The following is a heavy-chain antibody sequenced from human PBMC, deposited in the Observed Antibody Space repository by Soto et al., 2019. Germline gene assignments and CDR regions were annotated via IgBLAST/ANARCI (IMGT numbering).Heavy chain of an antibody. Sequence: GASVKVSCKASGYTFTSYDMHWVRQAPGQRLEWMGWINAGNGNTKYSQKFQGRVTITRDTSASKAYMELSSLRSEDTAVYYCSSDKITEILSYSXQGXPVXVSS. CDR2: INAGNGNT. CDR3: SSDKITEILSY. CDR1: GYTFTSYD. V-gene: IGHV1-3*01. D-gene: IGHD1-20*01. J-gene: IGHJ4*01.